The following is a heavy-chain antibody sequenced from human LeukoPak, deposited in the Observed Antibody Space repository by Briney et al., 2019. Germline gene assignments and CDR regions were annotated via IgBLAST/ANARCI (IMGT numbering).Heavy chain of an antibody. V-gene: IGHV3-21*01. CDR3: AGVTSNGRNNYYYPMDV. J-gene: IGHJ6*02. CDR1: GFTSSTYS. D-gene: IGHD6-19*01. Sequence: PGGSLRLSCAASGFTSSTYSMYWVRQAPGKGLESVSSIGSSGTYIYYADSVKGRFTISRDNAKNSLYLHMSSLSPEDTAVYYCAGVTSNGRNNYYYPMDVWGQGTTVTVSS. CDR2: IGSSGTYI.